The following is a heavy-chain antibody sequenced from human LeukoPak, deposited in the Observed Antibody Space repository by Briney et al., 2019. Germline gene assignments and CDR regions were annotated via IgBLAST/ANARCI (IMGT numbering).Heavy chain of an antibody. D-gene: IGHD3-10*01. CDR3: ARNYYGSGDYFDY. J-gene: IGHJ4*02. Sequence: GGSLRLSCAASGFTFRTYGMHWVRQAPGKGLEWVAAIWYDGGNKDYADSVKGRFTISRDNSKNTLYLQMNSLRAEDTAVYYCARNYYGSGDYFDYWGQGTLVTVSS. CDR2: IWYDGGNK. CDR1: GFTFRTYG. V-gene: IGHV3-33*01.